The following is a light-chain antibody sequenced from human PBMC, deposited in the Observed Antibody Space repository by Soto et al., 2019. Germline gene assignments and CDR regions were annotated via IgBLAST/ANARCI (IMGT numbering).Light chain of an antibody. V-gene: IGLV2-18*02. J-gene: IGLJ1*01. CDR1: SSDAGSYNR. Sequence: QSALTQPPSVSGSPGQSVAISCTGTSSDAGSYNRVAWYQQPPGTAPKLIIYDVTNRPSGVPDRLSGSKSGNTASLTISGLQAEDEADYYCNSFTTSSTYVFGTGTKVTVL. CDR3: NSFTTSSTYV. CDR2: DVT.